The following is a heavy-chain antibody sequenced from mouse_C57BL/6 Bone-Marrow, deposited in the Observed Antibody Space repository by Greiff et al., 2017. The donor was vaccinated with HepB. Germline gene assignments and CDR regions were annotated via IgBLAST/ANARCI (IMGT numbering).Heavy chain of an antibody. J-gene: IGHJ1*03. CDR3: ARSDYGSSFYWYFDV. CDR1: GYTFTSYW. CDR2: INPSSGYT. D-gene: IGHD1-1*01. Sequence: VQLKESGAELAKPGASVKLSCKASGYTFTSYWMHWVKQRPGQGLEWIGYINPSSGYTKYNQKFKDKATLTADKSSSTAYMQLSSLTYEDSAVYYCARSDYGSSFYWYFDVWGTGTTVTVSS. V-gene: IGHV1-7*01.